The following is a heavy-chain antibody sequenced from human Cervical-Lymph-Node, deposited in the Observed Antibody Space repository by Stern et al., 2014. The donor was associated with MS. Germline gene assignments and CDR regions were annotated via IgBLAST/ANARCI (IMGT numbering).Heavy chain of an antibody. J-gene: IGHJ4*02. CDR2: INPNIGGT. Sequence: QVQLVQSGAEVKKPGASVKVSCKASGYTFTGYYMHWVRQAPGQGLEWMGRINPNIGGTKYAQKFQGGVTMTRDTSISTAYMELSRLKSDDTAVYYCARVHLDHDFWSGSFDYWGQGTLVTVSS. CDR3: ARVHLDHDFWSGSFDY. V-gene: IGHV1-2*06. CDR1: GYTFTGYY. D-gene: IGHD3-3*01.